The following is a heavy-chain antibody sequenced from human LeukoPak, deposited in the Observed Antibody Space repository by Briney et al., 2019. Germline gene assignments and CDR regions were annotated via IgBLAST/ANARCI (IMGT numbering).Heavy chain of an antibody. Sequence: GASVKVSCKASGYTFTSYDINWVRQATGQGLEWMGWMNPNSGNSGYAQKFQGRVTMNRNTSISTAYMELSSLRSEDTAVYYCARPPPYCTNGVCWDNWFDPWGQGTLVTVSS. CDR2: MNPNSGNS. CDR1: GYTFTSYD. D-gene: IGHD2-8*01. CDR3: ARPPPYCTNGVCWDNWFDP. V-gene: IGHV1-8*01. J-gene: IGHJ5*02.